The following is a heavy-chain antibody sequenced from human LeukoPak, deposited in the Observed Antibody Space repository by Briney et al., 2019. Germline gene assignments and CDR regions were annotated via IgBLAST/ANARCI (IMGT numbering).Heavy chain of an antibody. D-gene: IGHD3-9*01. CDR1: GGSISSYY. CDR2: IYYSGST. J-gene: IGHJ4*02. Sequence: SETLSLTCTVSGGSISSYYWSWIRQPPGKGLEWIGYIYYSGSTNYNPSLKSRVTISVDTSKNQFSLKLSSVTAADTAVYYCARVDDILTGYFHNFDYWGQGTLVTVSS. CDR3: ARVDDILTGYFHNFDY. V-gene: IGHV4-59*08.